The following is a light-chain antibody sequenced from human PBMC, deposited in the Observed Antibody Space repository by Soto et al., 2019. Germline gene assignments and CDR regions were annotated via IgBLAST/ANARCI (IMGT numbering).Light chain of an antibody. J-gene: IGLJ1*01. V-gene: IGLV2-8*01. CDR1: PSDVGAYNY. Sequence: QSVLTQPPSASGSLGQSVTISCTVTPSDVGAYNYVSWYQQHPGKAPKLIIYDVTKRPSGVPDRFSGSKSGNTASLTVSGLQAEDEADYYCSSYAGSSTLYVFGTGTKVTVL. CDR2: DVT. CDR3: SSYAGSSTLYV.